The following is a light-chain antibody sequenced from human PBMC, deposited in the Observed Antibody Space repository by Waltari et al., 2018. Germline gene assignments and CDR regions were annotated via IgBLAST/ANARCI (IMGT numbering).Light chain of an antibody. CDR3: CSYAGRNIWV. CDR1: SSNVGFYIL. Sequence: QSALTQPASVSGSPGQSTTISCTGTSSNVGFYILVSWYQQHPDKAPKLLVYEVIERPSGVSSRFSGSKSGNTASLTISGLQAEDEADYYCCSYAGRNIWVFGGGTKVTVL. V-gene: IGLV2-23*02. CDR2: EVI. J-gene: IGLJ3*02.